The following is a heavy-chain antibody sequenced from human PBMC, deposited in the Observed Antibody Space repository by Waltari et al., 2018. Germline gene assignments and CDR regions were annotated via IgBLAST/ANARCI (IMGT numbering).Heavy chain of an antibody. V-gene: IGHV3-23*01. Sequence: EVQLLESGGGLVQPGGSLRLSCSASGFTFSSYAMSWVRQAPGKGLGWVSAIRGSGGSTYYADSVKGRFTISRDNSKNTLYLQMNSLRAEDTAVYYCAKGIAAADYYYYGMDVWGQGTTVTVSS. J-gene: IGHJ6*02. D-gene: IGHD6-13*01. CDR3: AKGIAAADYYYYGMDV. CDR2: IRGSGGST. CDR1: GFTFSSYA.